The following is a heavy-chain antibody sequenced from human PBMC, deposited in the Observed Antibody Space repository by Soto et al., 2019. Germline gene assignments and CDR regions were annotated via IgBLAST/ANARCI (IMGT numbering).Heavy chain of an antibody. J-gene: IGHJ4*02. Sequence: EVQLVESGGGLVKPGGSLRLSCAASGFTFSDAWMSWVRQAPGKGLEWVGRIKSKTDGGTTDYAAPVTGRFTISRDDSKNTLYLQMNSLQSDDTAVYFCTTQWPMVRGVIVYWGQGTLVTVSS. CDR3: TTQWPMVRGVIVY. CDR2: IKSKTDGGTT. CDR1: GFTFSDAW. V-gene: IGHV3-15*01. D-gene: IGHD3-10*01.